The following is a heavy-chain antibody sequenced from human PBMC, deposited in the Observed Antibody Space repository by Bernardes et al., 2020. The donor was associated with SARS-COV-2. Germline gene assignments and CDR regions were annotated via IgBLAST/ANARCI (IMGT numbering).Heavy chain of an antibody. CDR2: IKSKTDGGTT. V-gene: IGHV3-15*01. J-gene: IGHJ6*02. CDR3: TTETEQYDFWSGYARPYYYYYGMDV. D-gene: IGHD3-3*01. Sequence: GGSLRLSCAASGFTFSNAWMSWVRQAPGKGLEWVGRIKSKTDGGTTDYAAPVKGRFTISRDDSKNTLYLQMNSLKTEDTAVYYCTTETEQYDFWSGYARPYYYYYGMDVWGQGTTVTVSS. CDR1: GFTFSNAW.